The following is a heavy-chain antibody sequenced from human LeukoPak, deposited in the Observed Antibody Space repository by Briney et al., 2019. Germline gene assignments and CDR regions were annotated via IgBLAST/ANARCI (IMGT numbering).Heavy chain of an antibody. CDR2: TYTSGST. CDR3: AASQVGGYSYGSYFDY. V-gene: IGHV4-4*07. J-gene: IGHJ4*02. D-gene: IGHD5-18*01. CDR1: GGSISSYY. Sequence: PSETLSLTCTVSGGSISSYYWSWIRQPAGKGLEWIGRTYTSGSTNYNPSLKSRVTMSVDTSKNQFSLKLSSVTAADTAVYYCAASQVGGYSYGSYFDYWGQGTLVTVSS.